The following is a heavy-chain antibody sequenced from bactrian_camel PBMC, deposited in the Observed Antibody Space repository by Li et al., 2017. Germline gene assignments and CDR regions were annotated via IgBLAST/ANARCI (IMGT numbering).Heavy chain of an antibody. D-gene: IGHD6*01. J-gene: IGHJ4*01. CDR1: GITFSRHD. V-gene: IGHV3S1*01. CDR2: ITSLPSLFRAA. Sequence: QVQLVESGGGLVQPGESLRLSCLASGITFSRHDMSWVRQAPGKEVEWVAGITSLPSLFRAASYADSVKGRLTISRDNAKDTLYLQMNSLKSEDTAMYYCAKGDARLPTGNKRGQGTQVTVS. CDR3: AKGDARLPTGNK.